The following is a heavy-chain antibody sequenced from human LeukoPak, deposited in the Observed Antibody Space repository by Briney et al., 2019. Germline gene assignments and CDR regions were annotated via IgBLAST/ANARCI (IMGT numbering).Heavy chain of an antibody. CDR2: LYYNGAT. J-gene: IGHJ4*02. CDR1: GGSVTSANYY. CDR3: ARGLTPDY. Sequence: SETLSLTCAVSGGSVTSANYYWGWIRQPPGKGLEWIGSLYYNGATYYNLSLKSRVTISTDTSKNQFSLKLTSVTDADTAVYYCARGLTPDYWGQGTLVTVSS. V-gene: IGHV4-39*01.